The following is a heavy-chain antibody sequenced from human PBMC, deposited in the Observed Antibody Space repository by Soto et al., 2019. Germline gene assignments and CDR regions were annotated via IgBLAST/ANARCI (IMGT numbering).Heavy chain of an antibody. V-gene: IGHV2-26*01. CDR2: IFSNDEK. Sequence: QVTLKESGPVLVKPTETLTLTCTVSGFSLSNARMGVSWIRQPPGKALEWLAHIFSNDEKSYSTSLKSRLTTSKNTPKSQVVHTIPHMDPVDTATYYCARRIAAAGKLWFDPWGQGTLVTVSS. J-gene: IGHJ5*02. D-gene: IGHD6-13*01. CDR1: GFSLSNARMG. CDR3: ARRIAAAGKLWFDP.